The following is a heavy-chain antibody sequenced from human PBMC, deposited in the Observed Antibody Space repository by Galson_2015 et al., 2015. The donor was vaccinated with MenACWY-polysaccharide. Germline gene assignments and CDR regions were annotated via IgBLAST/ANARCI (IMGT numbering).Heavy chain of an antibody. CDR3: ATTRSSGLPTDDAFDI. Sequence: SLRLSCAASGFTVSSNYMSWDRQAPGKGLEWVSVTYSGGSTYYADSVKGRFTISRDNSKNTLYLQMNSLRAEDTAVYYCATTRSSGLPTDDAFDIWGQGTMVTVSS. CDR2: TYSGGST. CDR1: GFTVSSNY. V-gene: IGHV3-53*01. D-gene: IGHD2-15*01. J-gene: IGHJ3*02.